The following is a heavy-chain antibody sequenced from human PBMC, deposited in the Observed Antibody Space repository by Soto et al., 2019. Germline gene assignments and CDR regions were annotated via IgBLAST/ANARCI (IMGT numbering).Heavy chain of an antibody. D-gene: IGHD6-6*01. CDR1: GLTFGSRA. J-gene: IGHJ6*02. CDR3: ARERIAARKEGYYYYGMDV. V-gene: IGHV3-23*01. Sequence: EVQLLESGGDLIQPGGSLRLSCVASGLTFGSRAMSWVRQSPGEGLEWVSTITDTGGDAKYADSVRGRFAISRDNSKNSLYLQMNSLRAEDTAVYYCARERIAARKEGYYYYGMDVWGQGTTVTVSS. CDR2: ITDTGGDA.